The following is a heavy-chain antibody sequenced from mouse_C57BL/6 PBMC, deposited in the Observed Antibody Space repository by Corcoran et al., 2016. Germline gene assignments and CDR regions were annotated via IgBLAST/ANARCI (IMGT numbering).Heavy chain of an antibody. CDR1: GYTFTTYG. J-gene: IGHJ1*03. Sequence: QIQLVQSGPELKKPGETVKISCKASGYTFTTYGMNWVKQAPGKGLKWMGWINTYSGVPTYADDFKGRFAFSLETSASTAYLQINNIKNEDTATYFCSRGGNAWYFDVWGTGTTVTVSS. V-gene: IGHV9-3*01. D-gene: IGHD2-1*01. CDR3: SRGGNAWYFDV. CDR2: INTYSGVP.